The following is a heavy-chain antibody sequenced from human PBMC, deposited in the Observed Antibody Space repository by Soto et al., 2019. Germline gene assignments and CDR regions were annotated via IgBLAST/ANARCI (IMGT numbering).Heavy chain of an antibody. Sequence: GGSLRLSCAASGFTFSSYAMSWVRQAPGKGLEWVSAISGSGGSTYYADSVKGRFTISRDNSKNTLHLQMNSLRAEDTAVYYCAKGRSAADPYGMDVWGQGTTVTVSS. J-gene: IGHJ6*02. V-gene: IGHV3-23*01. D-gene: IGHD6-25*01. CDR3: AKGRSAADPYGMDV. CDR1: GFTFSSYA. CDR2: ISGSGGST.